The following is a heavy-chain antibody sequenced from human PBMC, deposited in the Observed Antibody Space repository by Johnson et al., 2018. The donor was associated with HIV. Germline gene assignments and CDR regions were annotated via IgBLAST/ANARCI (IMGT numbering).Heavy chain of an antibody. CDR2: IDSGGTT. J-gene: IGHJ3*02. CDR1: GFTFDDYA. D-gene: IGHD3-16*01. CDR3: ARDGGGRDAFDI. V-gene: IGHV3-66*01. Sequence: VQLVESGGGLVQPGRSLRLSCAASGFTFDDYAMHWVRQAPGKGLEWVSLIDSGGTTNYEDSVKGRFTISRNDSKNTLYLQMNSLRAADTAVYYCARDGGGRDAFDIWGQGTMVTVSS.